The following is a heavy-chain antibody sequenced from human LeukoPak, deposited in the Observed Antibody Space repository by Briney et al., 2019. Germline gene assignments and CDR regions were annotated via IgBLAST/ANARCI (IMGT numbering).Heavy chain of an antibody. V-gene: IGHV1-69*05. CDR3: ARVRAASSSWSLGYFDY. Sequence: GSSVKVSCKASGGTFSSYAISWVRQAPGPGLEWMGGIIPIFGTANYAQKFQGRVTITTDESTSTAYMELSSLRSEDTAVYYCARVRAASSSWSLGYFDYWGQGTLVTVSS. J-gene: IGHJ4*02. D-gene: IGHD6-13*01. CDR1: GGTFSSYA. CDR2: IIPIFGTA.